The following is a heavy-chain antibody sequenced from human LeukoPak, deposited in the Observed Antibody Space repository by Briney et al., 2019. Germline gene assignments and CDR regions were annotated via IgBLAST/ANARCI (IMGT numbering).Heavy chain of an antibody. CDR2: IYSGGST. CDR3: ARETTVTTAFDY. D-gene: IGHD4-17*01. J-gene: IGHJ4*02. CDR1: GFTVSSNY. V-gene: IGHV3-53*01. Sequence: GGSLRLSCAASGFTVSSNYTSWVRQAPGKGLEWVSVIYSGGSTYYADSVKGRFTISRDNSKNTLYLQMNSLRAEDTAVYYCARETTVTTAFDYWGQGTLVTVSS.